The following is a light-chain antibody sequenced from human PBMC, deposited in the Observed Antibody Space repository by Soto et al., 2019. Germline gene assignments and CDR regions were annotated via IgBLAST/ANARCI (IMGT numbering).Light chain of an antibody. J-gene: IGKJ3*01. Sequence: EIVVTQSPGILSVSPGDRATLSCRASQSVGRNLAWSQQNPGQAPMLLIYAASTRATGLPARFSGSGSGTDFTLTISSLQSEDFAVYYCQEYSKLPLFTFGPGTRVDIK. V-gene: IGKV3-15*01. CDR1: QSVGRN. CDR2: AAS. CDR3: QEYSKLPLFT.